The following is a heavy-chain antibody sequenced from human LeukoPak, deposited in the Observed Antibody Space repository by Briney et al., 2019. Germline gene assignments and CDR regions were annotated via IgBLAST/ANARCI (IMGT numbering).Heavy chain of an antibody. Sequence: GGSLRLSCAASGFTFSSYGMSWVRQAPGKGLEWVSAISGSGGSTYYADSVKGWFTISRDNSKNTLYLQMNSLRAEDTAVYYCAELGITMIGGVWGKGTTVTISS. CDR2: ISGSGGST. CDR3: AELGITMIGGV. V-gene: IGHV3-23*01. CDR1: GFTFSSYG. D-gene: IGHD3-10*02. J-gene: IGHJ6*04.